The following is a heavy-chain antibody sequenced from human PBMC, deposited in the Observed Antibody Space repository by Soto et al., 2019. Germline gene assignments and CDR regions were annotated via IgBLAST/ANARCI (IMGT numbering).Heavy chain of an antibody. Sequence: ASVKVSCKASGYTFTSYYMHWVRQAPGQGLEWMGIINPSGGSTSYAQKFQGRVTMTRDTSTSTVYMELSSLRSEDTAVYYCARDRGGSFIVVVPAAMGVSTYYYYGMDVWGQGTTVTVSS. J-gene: IGHJ6*02. CDR1: GYTFTSYY. CDR3: ARDRGGSFIVVVPAAMGVSTYYYYGMDV. D-gene: IGHD2-2*01. V-gene: IGHV1-46*01. CDR2: INPSGGST.